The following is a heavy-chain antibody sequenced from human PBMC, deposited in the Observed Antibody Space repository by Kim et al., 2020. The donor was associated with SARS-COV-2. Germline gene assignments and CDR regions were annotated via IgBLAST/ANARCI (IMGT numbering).Heavy chain of an antibody. J-gene: IGHJ4*02. CDR3: AKDGGYYDSSEWDY. CDR2: IWYDGSNK. V-gene: IGHV3-33*06. D-gene: IGHD3-22*01. Sequence: GGSLRLSCAASGFTFSSYAMHWVRQAPGKGLEWVAVIWYDGSNKYYADSVKGRFTISRDNSKNTLYLQMNSLRAEDTAVYYCAKDGGYYDSSEWDYWGQGTLFTFSS. CDR1: GFTFSSYA.